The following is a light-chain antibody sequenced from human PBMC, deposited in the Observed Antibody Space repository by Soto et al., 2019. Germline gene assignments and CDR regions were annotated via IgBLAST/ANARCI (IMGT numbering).Light chain of an antibody. CDR1: GSDVGRYNY. V-gene: IGLV2-14*01. J-gene: IGLJ3*02. CDR2: QVS. CDR3: TSYTTSSTCV. Sequence: QSALTQPASVSGSPGQSITISCTGTGSDVGRYNYVSWYQQYPGKVPKLMIYQVSNRPSGVPIRFSGSKSGDTASLTISGPQAEDEADYSRTSYTTSSTCVFGGGTKLTVL.